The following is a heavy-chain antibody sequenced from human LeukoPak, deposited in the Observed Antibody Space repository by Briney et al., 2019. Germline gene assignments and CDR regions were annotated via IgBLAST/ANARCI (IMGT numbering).Heavy chain of an antibody. CDR2: VYYSGTT. Sequence: SETLSLTCTVSGGSISSYYWSWIRQPPGKGLEWIGYVYYSGTTNYNPSLKSRVTISVDTSKNQFSLKLSSVTAADTAVYFCARDPQGGTTSDAFDIWGQGTMVTVSS. CDR1: GGSISSYY. D-gene: IGHD1-1*01. CDR3: ARDPQGGTTSDAFDI. V-gene: IGHV4-59*01. J-gene: IGHJ3*02.